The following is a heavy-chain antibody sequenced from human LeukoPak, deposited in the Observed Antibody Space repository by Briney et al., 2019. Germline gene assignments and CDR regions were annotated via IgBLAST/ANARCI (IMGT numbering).Heavy chain of an antibody. Sequence: PSETLSLTCAVYGGSFSGYYWSWIRQPPGKGPEWIGEINHSGSTNYNPSLKSRVTISVDTSKNQFSLKLSSVTAADTAVYYCARSYYDFWSRNWFDPWGQGTLVTVSS. CDR3: ARSYYDFWSRNWFDP. CDR2: INHSGST. CDR1: GGSFSGYY. D-gene: IGHD3-3*01. J-gene: IGHJ5*02. V-gene: IGHV4-34*01.